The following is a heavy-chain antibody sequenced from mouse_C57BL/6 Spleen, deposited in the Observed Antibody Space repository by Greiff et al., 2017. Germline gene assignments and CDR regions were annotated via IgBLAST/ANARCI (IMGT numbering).Heavy chain of an antibody. Sequence: EVQLQQSGPELVKPGASVKISCKASGYSFTGYYMNWVKQSPEKSLEWIGEINPSTGGTTSNQKFKAKAPLPVDKSSSTAYMQLKSLTSEDSSVYYCARRDYYGSSYEYFDVWGTGTTVTVSS. CDR2: INPSTGGT. D-gene: IGHD1-1*01. CDR3: ARRDYYGSSYEYFDV. V-gene: IGHV1-42*01. CDR1: GYSFTGYY. J-gene: IGHJ1*03.